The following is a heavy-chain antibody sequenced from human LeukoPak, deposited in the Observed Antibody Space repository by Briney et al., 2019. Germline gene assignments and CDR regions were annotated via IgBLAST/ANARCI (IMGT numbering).Heavy chain of an antibody. CDR1: GGSFSGYY. J-gene: IGHJ4*02. Sequence: HPSETLSLTCAVYGGSFSGYYWSWIRQPPGKGLEWVSAISGSGGSTYYADSVKGRFTISRDNSKNTLYLQMNSLRAEDTAVYYCAKTKGPYRQWGQGTLVTVSS. CDR2: ISGSGGST. CDR3: AKTKGPYRQ. V-gene: IGHV3-23*01.